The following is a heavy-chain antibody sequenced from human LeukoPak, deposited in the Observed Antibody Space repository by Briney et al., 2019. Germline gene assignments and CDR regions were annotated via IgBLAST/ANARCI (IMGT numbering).Heavy chain of an antibody. CDR3: TTPPRY. CDR2: IKSTIDGGTT. V-gene: IGHV3-15*01. CDR1: GFTFSNSR. J-gene: IGHJ4*02. Sequence: PGGSLRLSCTASGFTFSNSRMSWVRQAPRKGLEWVGRIKSTIDGGTTDYAAPVKGRFTMSRDDSKNTLYLEMNSLKTEDTAVYYCTTPPRYWGQGTLVTVSS.